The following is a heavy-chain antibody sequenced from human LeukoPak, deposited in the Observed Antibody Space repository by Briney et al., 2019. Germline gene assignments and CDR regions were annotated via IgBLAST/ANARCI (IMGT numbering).Heavy chain of an antibody. CDR2: INSDSTST. CDR1: GFTISSFW. V-gene: IGHV3-74*01. CDR3: ARGAYSFDY. Sequence: PGGSLRLSCAASGFTISSFWMHWVRHAPGKGLVWVARINSDSTSTSYVDSVKGRFTISRDNAKNTVYLQMSSLGADDTAIYYCARGAYSFDYWGQGILVTVSS. D-gene: IGHD4-11*01. J-gene: IGHJ4*02.